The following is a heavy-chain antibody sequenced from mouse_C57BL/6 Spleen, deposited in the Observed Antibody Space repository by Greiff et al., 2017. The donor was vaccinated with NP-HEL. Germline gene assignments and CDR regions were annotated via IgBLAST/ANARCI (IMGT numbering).Heavy chain of an antibody. CDR1: GFTFSSYA. CDR2: ISDGGSYT. Sequence: EVHLVESGGGLVKPGGSLKLSCAASGFTFSSYAMSWVRQTPEKRLEWVATISDGGSYTYYPDNVKGRFTISRDNAKNNLYLQMSHLKSEDTAMYYCARAPYYYGSSSAWFAYWGQGTLVTVSA. J-gene: IGHJ3*01. CDR3: ARAPYYYGSSSAWFAY. D-gene: IGHD1-1*01. V-gene: IGHV5-4*01.